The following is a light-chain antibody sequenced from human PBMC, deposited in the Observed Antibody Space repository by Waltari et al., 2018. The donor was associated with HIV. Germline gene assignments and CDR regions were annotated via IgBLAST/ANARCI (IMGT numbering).Light chain of an antibody. V-gene: IGLV2-14*01. Sequence: QSALTQPASVSGSPGQSITISCTGTSSDVGGYNYVSWYQQHPGKAPKLMIYEVSNRPSGVCNRFSGYKSGNTASLTISGLQAEDEADYYGSSYTSSSTLVFGGGTKLTVL. CDR1: SSDVGGYNY. CDR3: SSYTSSSTLV. J-gene: IGLJ3*02. CDR2: EVS.